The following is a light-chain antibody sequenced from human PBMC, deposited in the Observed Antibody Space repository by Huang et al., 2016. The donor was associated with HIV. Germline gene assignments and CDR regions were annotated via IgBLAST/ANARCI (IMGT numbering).Light chain of an antibody. Sequence: EVVMTQSPVTLSVSPGERATLSCRASQSVNNNLAWFQQKPGQAPRLLLHDASIRATGIPDRVSGSGSGTEFTLTISSLQSEDFAVYYCQQYNNWPPWTFGQGTKVEIK. CDR3: QQYNNWPPWT. V-gene: IGKV3-15*01. CDR2: DAS. J-gene: IGKJ1*01. CDR1: QSVNNN.